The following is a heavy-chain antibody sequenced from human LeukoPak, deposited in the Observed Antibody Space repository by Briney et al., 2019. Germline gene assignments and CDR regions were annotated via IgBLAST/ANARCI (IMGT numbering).Heavy chain of an antibody. CDR3: ATRKGDGLPRN. Sequence: GGSLRLSCAASGFTFSNYWMHWVRQDPGKGLVWVSYINPDGSNTNYADSVKGRFTISRDNAKNALYLQMNSLRAEDTAVYYCATRKGDGLPRNWGQGTLVTVSS. CDR2: INPDGSNT. J-gene: IGHJ4*02. CDR1: GFTFSNYW. V-gene: IGHV3-74*01. D-gene: IGHD5/OR15-5a*01.